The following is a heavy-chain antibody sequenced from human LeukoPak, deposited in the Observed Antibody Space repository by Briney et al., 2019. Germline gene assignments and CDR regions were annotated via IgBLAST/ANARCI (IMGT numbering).Heavy chain of an antibody. J-gene: IGHJ4*02. V-gene: IGHV4-59*01. D-gene: IGHD3-22*01. Sequence: SETLSLTCTVSGGSISGYYWGWIRQPPGKGLEWIGYIYYSGSSKYSPSLKSRVTMSVDTSKNQFSLKLSSVTAADTAVYYCARYDSSGFVLENWGQGTLVTVSS. CDR3: ARYDSSGFVLEN. CDR2: IYYSGSS. CDR1: GGSISGYY.